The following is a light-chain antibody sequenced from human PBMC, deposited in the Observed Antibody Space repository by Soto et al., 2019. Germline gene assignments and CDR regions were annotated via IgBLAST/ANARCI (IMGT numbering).Light chain of an antibody. CDR2: GAS. J-gene: IGKJ4*02. CDR1: QRVSSSY. CDR3: QQYGSSPLT. V-gene: IGKV3-20*01. Sequence: DIVLTQSPGTLSLSPGERATLSCRASQRVSSSYLAWYQQKPGRAPRLLLYGASSRATGIPDRFSGSGSGTDFALTISRLETEDFAVYYCQQYGSSPLTGGGGTKVEIK.